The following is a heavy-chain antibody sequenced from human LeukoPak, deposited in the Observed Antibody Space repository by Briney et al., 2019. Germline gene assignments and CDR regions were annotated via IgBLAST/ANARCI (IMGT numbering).Heavy chain of an antibody. CDR2: ISSSSSYI. CDR3: ARGVRWFGELLGSDY. Sequence: PGGSLRLSCAASGFTFSSYSMNWVRQAPGKGLEWVSSISSSSSYIYYPASVNARFTISRDNAKNSLYLQMNSLRAEDTAVYYCARGVRWFGELLGSDYWGQGTLVTVSS. V-gene: IGHV3-21*01. D-gene: IGHD3-10*01. J-gene: IGHJ4*02. CDR1: GFTFSSYS.